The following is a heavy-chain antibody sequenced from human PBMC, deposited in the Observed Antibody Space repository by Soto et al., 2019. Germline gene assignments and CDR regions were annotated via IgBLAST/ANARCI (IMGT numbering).Heavy chain of an antibody. Sequence: QVQLQESGPGLVKPSETLSLTCTVSGGSISGGVHSWSWIRQPPGKGLEWIGHIFDSGSTYYNPSLTSRLTISVDTSKNQFALRLSSVTAADTAVYYCAREIMPLTNDCYFDLWGRGTLVTVSS. CDR1: GGSISGGVHS. CDR3: AREIMPLTNDCYFDL. CDR2: IFDSGST. D-gene: IGHD2-8*01. J-gene: IGHJ2*01. V-gene: IGHV4-30-4*01.